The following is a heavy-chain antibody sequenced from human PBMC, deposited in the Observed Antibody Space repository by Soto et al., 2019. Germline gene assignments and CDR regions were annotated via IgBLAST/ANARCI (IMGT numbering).Heavy chain of an antibody. J-gene: IGHJ6*02. CDR3: ARGRVMGGIDLNLYVMDV. D-gene: IGHD5-12*01. CDR2: ISYDGNYK. V-gene: IGHV3-30-3*01. CDR1: EFSFSNYA. Sequence: PGGSLRLSCAASEFSFSNYAIHWVRQAPGKGLEWVSPISYDGNYKYYADSVKGRFTISRDNSKNTLYLQMNSLRTEDTAVYYCARGRVMGGIDLNLYVMDVWGQGTTVTVSS.